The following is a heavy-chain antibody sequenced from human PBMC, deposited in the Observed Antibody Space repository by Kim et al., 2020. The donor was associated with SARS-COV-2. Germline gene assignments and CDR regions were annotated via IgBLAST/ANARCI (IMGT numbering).Heavy chain of an antibody. CDR2: INHSGRT. D-gene: IGHD3-10*01. V-gene: IGHV4-34*01. Sequence: SETLSLTCAVYGGSFSGYYWSWILQPPGKGLEWIGEINHSGRTNYNPSLKSRVTISVDTSKNQFSRKLTSVTAADTAVYYCARRLSNTSGWGSHYCDLWGQGTLVTVSS. J-gene: IGHJ4*02. CDR3: ARRLSNTSGWGSHYCDL. CDR1: GGSFSGYY.